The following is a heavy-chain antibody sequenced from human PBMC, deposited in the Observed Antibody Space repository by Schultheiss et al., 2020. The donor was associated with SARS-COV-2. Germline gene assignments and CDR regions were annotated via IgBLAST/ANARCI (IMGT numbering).Heavy chain of an antibody. D-gene: IGHD3-16*02. J-gene: IGHJ4*02. CDR2: IYHSGST. CDR1: GGSISSSNW. V-gene: IGHV4-4*02. CDR3: ARVSYDYIWGSYRALFDY. Sequence: SETLSLTCAVSGGSISSSNWWSWVRQPPGKGLEWIGEIYHSGSTNYNPSLKSRVTISVDTSKNQFSLKLSSVTAADTAVYYCARVSYDYIWGSYRALFDYWGQGTLVTVSS.